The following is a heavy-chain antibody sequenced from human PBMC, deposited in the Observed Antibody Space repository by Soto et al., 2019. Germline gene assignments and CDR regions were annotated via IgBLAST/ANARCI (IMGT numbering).Heavy chain of an antibody. CDR1: GFTFSSYA. J-gene: IGHJ4*02. V-gene: IGHV3-30-3*01. D-gene: IGHD2-15*01. CDR2: ISYDGSNK. CDR3: ARDMSAGDITPSFDY. Sequence: GGSLRLSCAASGFTFSSYAMHWVRQAPGKGLEWVAVISYDGSNKYYADSVKGRFTISRDNSKNTLYLQMNSLRAEDTAVYYCARDMSAGDITPSFDYWGQGTLVTVSS.